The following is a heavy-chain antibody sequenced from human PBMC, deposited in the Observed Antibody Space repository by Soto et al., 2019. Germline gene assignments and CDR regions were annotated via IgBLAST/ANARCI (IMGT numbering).Heavy chain of an antibody. V-gene: IGHV4-59*01. Sequence: QVQLQESGPGLVKPSETLSLTCTVSGGSISRNYWSWIRQPPGKGLEWIGYIYYSGSTYYNPSLKSLGTISLDTSKTHVSLKLSSVSAADTEVYYCAGDRDHVSEGRGSYGIDVWGPWTTVT. J-gene: IGHJ6*02. CDR3: AGDRDHVSEGRGSYGIDV. D-gene: IGHD3-10*01. CDR2: IYYSGST. CDR1: GGSISRNY.